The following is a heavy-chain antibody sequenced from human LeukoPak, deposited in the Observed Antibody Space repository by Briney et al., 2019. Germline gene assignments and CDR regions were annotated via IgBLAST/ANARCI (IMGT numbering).Heavy chain of an antibody. D-gene: IGHD6-19*01. CDR2: IRGSDVITSGTNT. CDR1: GFTFSSYA. CDR3: AKEVAVGSRPLFDY. J-gene: IGHJ4*02. Sequence: GGSLRLSCAASGFTFSSYAMSWVRQTPGEGLQWASGIRGSDVITSGTNTFYADSVKGRFTISRDNSKNTLSLEMSSLRAEDTAVYYCAKEVAVGSRPLFDYWGQGILVTVSP. V-gene: IGHV3-23*01.